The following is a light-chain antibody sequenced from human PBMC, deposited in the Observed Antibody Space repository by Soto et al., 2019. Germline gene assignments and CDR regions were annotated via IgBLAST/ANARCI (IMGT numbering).Light chain of an antibody. Sequence: EIVMTQSPATLSVSPGERATLSCRASQSVSGNLAWYQQKPGQAPSLLIYGASTRATGLPARFSGSGSGTEFTLTISSRQSEDFAVYYCQQYNNWLITFGQGTRLEIK. CDR2: GAS. J-gene: IGKJ5*01. V-gene: IGKV3-15*01. CDR3: QQYNNWLIT. CDR1: QSVSGN.